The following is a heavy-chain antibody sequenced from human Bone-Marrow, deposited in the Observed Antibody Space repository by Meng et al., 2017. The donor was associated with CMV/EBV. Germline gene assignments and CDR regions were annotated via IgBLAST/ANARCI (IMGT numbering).Heavy chain of an antibody. J-gene: IGHJ4*02. CDR2: ISWDGVST. Sequence: GGSLRLSCAASGFTFDDYTMHWVRQAPGKGLEWVSLISWDGVSTYYADSVKGRFTISRGNSKTSLYLQMNSLRTEDTALYYCAKDGRGSSGAYYFDYWGQGTLVPVSS. CDR1: GFTFDDYT. D-gene: IGHD6-6*01. V-gene: IGHV3-43*01. CDR3: AKDGRGSSGAYYFDY.